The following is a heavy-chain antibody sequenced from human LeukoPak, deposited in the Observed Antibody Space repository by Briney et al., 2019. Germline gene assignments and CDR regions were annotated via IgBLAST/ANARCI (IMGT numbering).Heavy chain of an antibody. CDR1: GFTFSSYA. J-gene: IGHJ4*02. D-gene: IGHD1-14*01. Sequence: GGSLRLSCAASGFTFSSYAMSWVRQAPGKGLEWVSAISGSGGSTYYADSVKGRFTISRDNSKNTLYLQMNSLRAADTAVYYCAKDLSFNRRGLGYWGQGTLVTVSS. CDR2: ISGSGGST. V-gene: IGHV3-23*01. CDR3: AKDLSFNRRGLGY.